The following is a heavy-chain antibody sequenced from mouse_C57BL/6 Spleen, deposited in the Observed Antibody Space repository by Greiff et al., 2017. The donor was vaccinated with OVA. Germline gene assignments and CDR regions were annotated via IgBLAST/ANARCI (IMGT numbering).Heavy chain of an antibody. Sequence: EVQLKESGPVLVKPGASVKMSCKASGYTFTDYYMNWVKQSHGKSLEWIGVINPYNGGTSYNQKFKGKATLTVDKSSSTAYMELNSLTSEDSAVYYCARGYHPFWGQGTTLTVSS. CDR2: INPYNGGT. J-gene: IGHJ2*01. V-gene: IGHV1-19*01. CDR1: GYTFTDYY. D-gene: IGHD5-1-1*01. CDR3: ARGYHPF.